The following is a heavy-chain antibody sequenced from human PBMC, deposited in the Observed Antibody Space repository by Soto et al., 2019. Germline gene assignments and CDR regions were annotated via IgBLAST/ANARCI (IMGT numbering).Heavy chain of an antibody. Sequence: SETLSLTCTVSGGSISSYYWRWIRQPPGKGLEWIGYIYYSGSTNYNPSLKGRVTISVDTSKNQFSLKLSSVTAADTAVYYCARVLGDYDFWSGYFRWFDPWGQGTLVTVSS. CDR3: ARVLGDYDFWSGYFRWFDP. CDR2: IYYSGST. D-gene: IGHD3-3*01. J-gene: IGHJ5*02. V-gene: IGHV4-59*01. CDR1: GGSISSYY.